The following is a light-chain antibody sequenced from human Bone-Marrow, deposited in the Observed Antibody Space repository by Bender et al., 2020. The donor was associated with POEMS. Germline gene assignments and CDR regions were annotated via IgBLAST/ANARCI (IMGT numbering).Light chain of an antibody. V-gene: IGLV2-14*02. CDR3: SSYTSSNTLEVI. J-gene: IGLJ2*01. CDR2: EVT. Sequence: QSALTQPASVSGSPGHSITISCTGTSSDVGSYDLVSWYQQHPGKAPKLMIYEVTKRPSGVSNRFSAAKSGNTASLTISGLQAEDEADYYCSSYTSSNTLEVIFGGGTTLTVL. CDR1: SSDVGSYDL.